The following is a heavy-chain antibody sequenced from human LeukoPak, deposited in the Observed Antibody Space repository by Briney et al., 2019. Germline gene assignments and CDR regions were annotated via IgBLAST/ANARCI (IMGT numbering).Heavy chain of an antibody. Sequence: GGSLRLSCAASGFTFSNAWMSWVRQAPGKGLEWVGRIKSKTDGGTTDYAAPVKGRFTISRDDSKNTLYLQMNSLKTEDTAVYYCTNTQQQLGSFYYYYYYMDVWGKGTTVTISS. CDR1: GFTFSNAW. CDR3: TNTQQQLGSFYYYYYYMDV. V-gene: IGHV3-15*01. D-gene: IGHD6-13*01. J-gene: IGHJ6*03. CDR2: IKSKTDGGTT.